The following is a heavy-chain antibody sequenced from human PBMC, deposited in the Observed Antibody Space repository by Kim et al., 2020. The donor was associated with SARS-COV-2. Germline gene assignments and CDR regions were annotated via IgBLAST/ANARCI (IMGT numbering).Heavy chain of an antibody. V-gene: IGHV2-5*01. Sequence: KHYSPSLKSRLTITKDTSKNQVVLTMTNMDPVDTATDYCAHSGTRLGYDYWGQGTLVTVSS. J-gene: IGHJ4*02. CDR3: AHSGTRLGYDY. D-gene: IGHD3-22*01. CDR2: K.